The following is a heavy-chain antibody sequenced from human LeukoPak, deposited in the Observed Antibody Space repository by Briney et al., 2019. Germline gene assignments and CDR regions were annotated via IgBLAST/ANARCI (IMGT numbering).Heavy chain of an antibody. CDR1: GGSISSYY. CDR3: ARVGKYSSSWYADY. V-gene: IGHV4-59*01. J-gene: IGHJ4*02. D-gene: IGHD6-13*01. Sequence: PSETLSLTCTVSGGSISSYYWSWIRQPPGKGLEWIGYIYYSGSTNYNPSLKSRVTISVDTSKNQFSLKLSSVTAADTAVYYCARVGKYSSSWYADYWGQGTLVTVSS. CDR2: IYYSGST.